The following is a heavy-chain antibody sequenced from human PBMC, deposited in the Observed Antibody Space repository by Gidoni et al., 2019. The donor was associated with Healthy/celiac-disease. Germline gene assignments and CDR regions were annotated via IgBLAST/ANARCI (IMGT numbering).Heavy chain of an antibody. CDR2: ISGSGGST. Sequence: EVQLLESGGGLVQPGGSLRLSCAASGFTFRSYAMSWVRQAPGKGLEWVSAISGSGGSTYYADSVKGRFTISRDNSKNTLYLQMNSLRAEDTAVYYCASPPRGAVAGYWYFDLWGRGTLVTVSS. CDR1: GFTFRSYA. CDR3: ASPPRGAVAGYWYFDL. D-gene: IGHD6-19*01. J-gene: IGHJ2*01. V-gene: IGHV3-23*01.